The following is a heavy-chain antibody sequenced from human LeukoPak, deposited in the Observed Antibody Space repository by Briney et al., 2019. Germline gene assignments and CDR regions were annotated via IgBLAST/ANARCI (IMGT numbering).Heavy chain of an antibody. J-gene: IGHJ4*02. CDR3: ARGGPRRYYYDSSGYYLDY. V-gene: IGHV1-46*01. CDR2: INPSGGST. Sequence: ASVKVSCKASGYTFTSYYMHWVRQAPGQGLEWMGIINPSGGSTSYAQKFQGRVTITADESTSTAYMELSSLRSEDTAVYYCARGGPRRYYYDSSGYYLDYWGQGTLVTVSS. CDR1: GYTFTSYY. D-gene: IGHD3-22*01.